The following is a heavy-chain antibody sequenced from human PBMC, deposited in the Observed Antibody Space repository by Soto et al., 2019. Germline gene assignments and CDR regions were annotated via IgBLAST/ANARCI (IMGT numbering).Heavy chain of an antibody. Sequence: GGSLRLSCAASGFTFSSYAMSWVRQAPGKGLEWVSAISGSGGSTYYADSVKGRFTISRDNSKNTLYLQMNSLRAEDTAVYYCANPGGGEAAAGTTPGTDYFDYWGQGTLVTVSS. V-gene: IGHV3-23*01. CDR2: ISGSGGST. D-gene: IGHD6-13*01. CDR1: GFTFSSYA. J-gene: IGHJ4*02. CDR3: ANPGGGEAAAGTTPGTDYFDY.